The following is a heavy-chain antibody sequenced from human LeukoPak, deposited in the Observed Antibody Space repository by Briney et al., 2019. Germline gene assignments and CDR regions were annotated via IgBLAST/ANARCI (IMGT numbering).Heavy chain of an antibody. CDR3: ARLGPAAGTSFDY. CDR2: IHYSGST. Sequence: SETLSLTCTVSGASISSYYWSWIRQPPGKGLEWIGYIHYSGSTNYNSSLKSRVTISLDTSKNQFSLKLSSVTAADTAVYYCARLGPAAGTSFDYWGQGTLVTVSS. V-gene: IGHV4-59*08. J-gene: IGHJ4*02. D-gene: IGHD6-13*01. CDR1: GASISSYY.